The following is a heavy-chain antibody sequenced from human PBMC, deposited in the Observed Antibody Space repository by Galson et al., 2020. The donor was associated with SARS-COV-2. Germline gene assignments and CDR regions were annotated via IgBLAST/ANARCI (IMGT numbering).Heavy chain of an antibody. CDR3: ARDLTPTIFGVVRPLNDY. CDR2: ISSSSSTI. J-gene: IGHJ4*02. V-gene: IGHV3-48*01. CDR1: GFTFSSYS. D-gene: IGHD3-3*01. Sequence: GESLKISCAASGFTFSSYSMNWVRQAPGKGLEWVSYISSSSSTIYYADSVKGRFTISRDNAKNSLYLQMNSLRAEDTAVYYCARDLTPTIFGVVRPLNDYWGQGTLVTVSS.